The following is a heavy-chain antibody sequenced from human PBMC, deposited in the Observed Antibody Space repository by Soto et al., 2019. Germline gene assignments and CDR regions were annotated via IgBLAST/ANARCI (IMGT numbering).Heavy chain of an antibody. V-gene: IGHV4-59*13. D-gene: IGHD3-16*02. CDR3: ARFPLTNAYRHYYYMDV. CDR1: GGSIGGDS. Sequence: QVHLQESGPGLVQPSETLSLTCTVSGGSIGGDSWSWIRQPPGKGLEWIGYVYSSGSSNFNPSLKSRVTISIDTSENQFSLKLTSVTAADTAVYYCARFPLTNAYRHYYYMDVWGKGTTVTVSS. J-gene: IGHJ6*03. CDR2: VYSSGSS.